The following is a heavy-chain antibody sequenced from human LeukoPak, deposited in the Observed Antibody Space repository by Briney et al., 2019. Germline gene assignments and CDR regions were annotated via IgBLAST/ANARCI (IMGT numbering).Heavy chain of an antibody. CDR1: GFTFSSSA. V-gene: IGHV3-23*01. D-gene: IGHD2-15*01. J-gene: IGHJ4*02. CDR2: ISNNGGYT. Sequence: GGSLRLSCAASGFTFSSSAMSWVRQAPGKGLEWVSAISNNGGYTYYADSVQGRFTISRDNSKSTLCLQMNSLRAEDTAVYYCAKQLGYCSDGSCYFPYWGQGTVVTVSS. CDR3: AKQLGYCSDGSCYFPY.